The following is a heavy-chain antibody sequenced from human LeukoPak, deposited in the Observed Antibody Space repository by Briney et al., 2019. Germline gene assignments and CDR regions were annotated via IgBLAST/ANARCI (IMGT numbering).Heavy chain of an antibody. CDR2: ISAYNGNT. Sequence: ASVKVSCKASGSTFSSYAIIWVRQAPGQGLEWMGWISAYNGNTNYAQKLQGRVTMTTDTSTSTAYMELRSLRSDDTAVYYCERDTSAIVLVVADAYWRQGTLVTVSS. J-gene: IGHJ4*02. CDR3: ERDTSAIVLVVADAY. D-gene: IGHD2-15*01. V-gene: IGHV1-18*01. CDR1: GSTFSSYA.